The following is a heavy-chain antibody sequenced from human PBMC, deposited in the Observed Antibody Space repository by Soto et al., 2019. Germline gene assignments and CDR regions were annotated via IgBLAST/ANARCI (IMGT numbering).Heavy chain of an antibody. J-gene: IGHJ3*02. Sequence: QVQLVQSGAEVQKPGASVKVCCKASGYTFTSYGISGVRQAPGQGLEWMGWISAYNGNTNYAQKLQGRVTMTTDTCTSTGYMELRSLTSDDTAVYYCARDAAERVGYSGIWGQGTMVTVSS. V-gene: IGHV1-18*01. CDR2: ISAYNGNT. CDR3: ARDAAERVGYSGI. CDR1: GYTFTSYG. D-gene: IGHD2-15*01.